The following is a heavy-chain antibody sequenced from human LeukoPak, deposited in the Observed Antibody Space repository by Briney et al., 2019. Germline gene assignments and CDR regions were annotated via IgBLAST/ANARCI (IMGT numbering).Heavy chain of an antibody. CDR1: GGSFSSYY. V-gene: IGHV4-4*07. D-gene: IGHD1-26*01. J-gene: IGHJ4*02. CDR2: IYTSRSN. Sequence: SGSLSLTCTVSGGSFSSYYRSWIRQPAGKGLEWIGRIYTSRSNNYNPSLKNRVTISVDTTKNQFPLKLISVLAADTAVFYYSGGLACFEYSGQGDLVTVSS. CDR3: SGGLACFEY.